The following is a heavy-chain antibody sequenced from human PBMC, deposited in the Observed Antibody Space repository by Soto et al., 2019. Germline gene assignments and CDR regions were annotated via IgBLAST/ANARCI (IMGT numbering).Heavy chain of an antibody. Sequence: PSETLSLTCTVSGYSISSSNWWGWIRQPPGKGLEWIGYIYHSGSTYYNPSLKSRVTISVDRSKNQFSLKLTSVTAADTAVYYCARGAVVNFDSWGQGTLVTVSS. CDR3: ARGAVVNFDS. D-gene: IGHD3-22*01. J-gene: IGHJ4*02. CDR2: IYHSGST. V-gene: IGHV4-28*03. CDR1: GYSISSSNW.